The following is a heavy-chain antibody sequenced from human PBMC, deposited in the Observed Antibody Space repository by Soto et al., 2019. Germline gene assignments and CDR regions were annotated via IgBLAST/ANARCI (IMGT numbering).Heavy chain of an antibody. Sequence: GGSLRLSCAASGFTFSSYSMNWVRQAPGKGLEWVSYISSSSSTIYYADSVKGRFTISRDNAKNSLYLQMNSLRDEDTAVYYCARVPIAVAGNYYYYYGMDVWGQGTTVTVSS. V-gene: IGHV3-48*02. CDR3: ARVPIAVAGNYYYYYGMDV. CDR1: GFTFSSYS. CDR2: ISSSSSTI. J-gene: IGHJ6*02. D-gene: IGHD6-19*01.